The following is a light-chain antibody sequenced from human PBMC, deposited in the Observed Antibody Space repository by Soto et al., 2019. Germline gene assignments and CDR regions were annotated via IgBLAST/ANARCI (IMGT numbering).Light chain of an antibody. J-gene: IGKJ5*01. V-gene: IGKV3D-15*01. CDR3: KQRSNWLIT. CDR1: QRISSN. CDR2: GAS. Sequence: EVVMTQSPDTLSVSTGERATLSCRASQRISSNLAWYQQKPGQAPRLLIYGASTRATGVPARFSGSGSETDFTLTISNLKSEDWAVYDCKQRSNWLITVGQGSRREIK.